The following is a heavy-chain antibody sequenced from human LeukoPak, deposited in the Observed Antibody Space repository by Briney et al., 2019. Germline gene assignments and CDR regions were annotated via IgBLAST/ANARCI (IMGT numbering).Heavy chain of an antibody. Sequence: ASVRVSCKASGYSFTDYYLHWVRQAPGQGLEWMGWMKPESGKTGTAQRFQGRVTLTRDTSTSTAYMEVTRLTSDDTAIFYCARVKKLMPEFEFWGQGTLVTVSS. CDR1: GYSFTDYY. CDR2: MKPESGKT. J-gene: IGHJ4*02. V-gene: IGHV1-2*02. CDR3: ARVKKLMPEFEF. D-gene: IGHD2-2*01.